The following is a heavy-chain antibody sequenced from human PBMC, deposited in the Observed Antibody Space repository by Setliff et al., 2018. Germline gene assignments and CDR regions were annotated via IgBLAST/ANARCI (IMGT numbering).Heavy chain of an antibody. CDR1: GASITDSY. D-gene: IGHD3-3*01. CDR2: IDYSGST. J-gene: IGHJ4*02. V-gene: IGHV4-59*01. CDR3: ARGYYNFLSGYYTPYYFDC. Sequence: SETLSLTCSVSGASITDSYWNWIRQPPGKGLEWIGYIDYSGSTNYNPSLKSRVTISLDTSKNQFSLKLSSVTAADTAVYFCARGYYNFLSGYYTPYYFDCWGQGTLVTVSS.